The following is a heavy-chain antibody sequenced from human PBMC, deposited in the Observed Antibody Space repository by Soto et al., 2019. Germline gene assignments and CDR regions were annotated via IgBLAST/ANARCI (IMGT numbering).Heavy chain of an antibody. J-gene: IGHJ5*02. V-gene: IGHV4-39*01. D-gene: IGHD6-6*01. CDR3: ARLVAARQNENWFDP. CDR2: VYYRGRS. CDR1: GGSVTNSSYY. Sequence: SETLSLTCTVSGGSVTNSSYYWGWIRQSPGKGLEWIGSVYYRGRSYSKSSVKSRVTISVDTSKNQFSLNLNSVTASDTAVYYCARLVAARQNENWFDPWGQGTLVTVSS.